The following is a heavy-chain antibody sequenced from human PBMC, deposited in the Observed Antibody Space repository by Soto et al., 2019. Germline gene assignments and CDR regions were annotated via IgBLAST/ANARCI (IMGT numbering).Heavy chain of an antibody. V-gene: IGHV4-61*01. D-gene: IGHD1-1*01. CDR1: GGSVNSGSHY. Sequence: SETLSLTCTVSGGSVNSGSHYWSWIRQPPGKGLEWIAYISHTGSTDYNPSLKSRVTISVGMSKNQFSLRLDSVTAADTAVYYCARDRSDDINSFDAFDIWGRGKMVTVSS. J-gene: IGHJ3*02. CDR3: ARDRSDDINSFDAFDI. CDR2: ISHTGST.